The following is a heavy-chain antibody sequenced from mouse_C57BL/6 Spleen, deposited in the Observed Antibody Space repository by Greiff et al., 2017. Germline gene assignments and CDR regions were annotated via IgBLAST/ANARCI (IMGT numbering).Heavy chain of an antibody. CDR2: IYPGDGDT. J-gene: IGHJ2*01. CDR3: ARLGVITTVVPDY. Sequence: QVQLQQSGPELVKPGASVKISCKASGYAFSSSWMNWVKQRPGKGLEWIGRIYPGDGDTNYNGKFKGKATLTADKSSSTAYMQLSSLTSEDSAVYFCARLGVITTVVPDYWGQGTTLTVSS. V-gene: IGHV1-82*01. CDR1: GYAFSSSW. D-gene: IGHD1-1*01.